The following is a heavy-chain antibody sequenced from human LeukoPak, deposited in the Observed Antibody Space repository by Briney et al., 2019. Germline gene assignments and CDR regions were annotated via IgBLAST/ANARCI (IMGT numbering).Heavy chain of an antibody. V-gene: IGHV1-24*01. Sequence: ASVKVSCKVSGYTLTELSMHWVRQAPGKGLEWMGGFDPEDGETIYAQKFQGRVTMTEDTSTDTAYMEPSSLRSEDTAVYYCATAGGTTYYDFWSGYSFDYWGQGTLVTVSS. CDR1: GYTLTELS. J-gene: IGHJ4*02. CDR3: ATAGGTTYYDFWSGYSFDY. CDR2: FDPEDGET. D-gene: IGHD3-3*01.